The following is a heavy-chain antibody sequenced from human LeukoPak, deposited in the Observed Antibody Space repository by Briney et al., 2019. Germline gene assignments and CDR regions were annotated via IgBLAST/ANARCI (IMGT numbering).Heavy chain of an antibody. CDR1: GFTFSSYA. Sequence: GGSLRLSCAASGFTFSSYAWPWIRQAPGKGLEWVALISYDGSNKYYEDSVKGRFTISRDNSKNTLYLQMNSLRAEDTAVYYCTTVLDLFAVAYITMAAWGRGTTVTVSS. CDR3: TTVLDLFAVAYITMAA. CDR2: ISYDGSNK. V-gene: IGHV3-30-3*01. J-gene: IGHJ6*02. D-gene: IGHD2/OR15-2a*01.